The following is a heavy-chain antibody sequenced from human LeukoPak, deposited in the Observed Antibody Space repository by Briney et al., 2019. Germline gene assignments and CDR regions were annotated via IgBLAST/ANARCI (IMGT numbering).Heavy chain of an antibody. CDR3: ARDKGRVRYVDD. Sequence: PGGSLRLSCAASGFPFSVYGMHWVRQAPGKGLEWLTVVGHDGTFQRYADSVKGRFTISRDNSMNTLYLQMNSLRVDDTSVYYCARDKGRVRYVDDWGQGTLVVVSS. J-gene: IGHJ4*02. CDR2: VGHDGTFQ. CDR1: GFPFSVYG. D-gene: IGHD3-10*02. V-gene: IGHV3-33*01.